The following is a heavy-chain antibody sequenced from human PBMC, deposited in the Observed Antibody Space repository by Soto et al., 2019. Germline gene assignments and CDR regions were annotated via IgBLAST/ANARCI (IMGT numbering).Heavy chain of an antibody. CDR1: GFTFSSYA. Sequence: EVQLLESGGGLVQPGGSLRLSCAASGFTFSSYAISWVRQAPGKGLEWVSAISGSGGSTYYADSVKGRFTISRDNSKNTLYLQMNSLRAEDTAVYYCAKTNAINYYYYYGMDVWGQGTTVTVSS. CDR2: ISGSGGST. V-gene: IGHV3-23*01. J-gene: IGHJ6*02. CDR3: AKTNAINYYYYYGMDV.